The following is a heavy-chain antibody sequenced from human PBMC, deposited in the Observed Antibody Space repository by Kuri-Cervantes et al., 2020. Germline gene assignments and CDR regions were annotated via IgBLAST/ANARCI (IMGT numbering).Heavy chain of an antibody. J-gene: IGHJ4*02. CDR1: GFTFSDYY. CDR2: ISGTGSTI. CDR3: ARALIYGSGSPGGY. V-gene: IGHV3-11*04. D-gene: IGHD3-10*01. Sequence: LSLTCAASGFTFSDYYMSWIRQAPGKGLEWISYISGTGSTIFYADSVKGRFTIARDNAKKSLHLQMNSLRAEDTAVYYCARALIYGSGSPGGYWGQGTLVTVSS.